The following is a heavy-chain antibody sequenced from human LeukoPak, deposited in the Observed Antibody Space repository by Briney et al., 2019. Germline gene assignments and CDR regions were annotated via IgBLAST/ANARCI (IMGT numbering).Heavy chain of an antibody. CDR1: GFTFSSYG. CDR3: AGGRGWLIDP. J-gene: IGHJ5*02. V-gene: IGHV3-30*02. Sequence: QSGGSLRLSCAASGFTFSSYGMHWVRQAPGKGLEWVAFIRYDGSNKYYADSVKGRFTISRDNSKNTLYLQMNSLRDEDTAVYYCAGGRGWLIDPWGQGILVTVSS. CDR2: IRYDGSNK. D-gene: IGHD6-19*01.